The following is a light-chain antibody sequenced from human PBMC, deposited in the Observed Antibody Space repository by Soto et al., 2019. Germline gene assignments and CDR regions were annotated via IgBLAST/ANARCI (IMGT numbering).Light chain of an antibody. CDR1: HTIMTY. Sequence: IQMTQSPSSLSASVGGEVTITCRASHTIMTYLNWYQLKPGKPPRLLIYAASSLQGGVPSRFSGSGSGTDFTLTINSLQPEDFATYSCQQSYNSPQTFGQGTKVDIK. CDR3: QQSYNSPQT. J-gene: IGKJ1*01. V-gene: IGKV1-39*01. CDR2: AAS.